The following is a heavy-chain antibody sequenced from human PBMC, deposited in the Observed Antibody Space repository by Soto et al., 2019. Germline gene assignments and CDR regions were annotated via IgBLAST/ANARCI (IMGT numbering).Heavy chain of an antibody. CDR1: GFTFSDYY. CDR3: ARAYYYGSGSYPFYFDY. Sequence: LRLSCAASGFTFSDYYMSWIRQAPGKGLEWVSYISSSSSYTNYADSVKGRFTISRDNAKNSLYLQMNSLRAEDTAVYYCARAYYYGSGSYPFYFDYWGQGTLVTVSS. V-gene: IGHV3-11*06. J-gene: IGHJ4*02. D-gene: IGHD3-10*01. CDR2: ISSSSSYT.